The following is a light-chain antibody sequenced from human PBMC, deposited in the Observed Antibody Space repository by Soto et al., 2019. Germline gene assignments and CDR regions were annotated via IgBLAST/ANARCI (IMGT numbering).Light chain of an antibody. CDR1: SSDVGAYNY. CDR3: SSYTRSSTLYV. Sequence: QSVLTQPASVSGSPGQSITISCTGTSSDVGAYNYVCWYKQHPGKAPQLMIYEVTNRPSGVSDRFSGSKSGNTASLTISGLQAEDEADYYCSSYTRSSTLYVFGTGTKLTVL. V-gene: IGLV2-14*01. CDR2: EVT. J-gene: IGLJ1*01.